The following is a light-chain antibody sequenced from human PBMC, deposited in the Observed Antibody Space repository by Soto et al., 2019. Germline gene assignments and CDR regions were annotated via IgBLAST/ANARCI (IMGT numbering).Light chain of an antibody. V-gene: IGKV3-11*01. J-gene: IGKJ5*01. Sequence: EIVMTQSPAALSVSPGERATLSCRASQNIDNKLVWYQQKPGQVPRLLIYGASTRATGIPARFSGSGSGTDFTLTISSLEPEDFAVYYCQQRSNWSITFGQGTRLEIK. CDR1: QNIDNK. CDR2: GAS. CDR3: QQRSNWSIT.